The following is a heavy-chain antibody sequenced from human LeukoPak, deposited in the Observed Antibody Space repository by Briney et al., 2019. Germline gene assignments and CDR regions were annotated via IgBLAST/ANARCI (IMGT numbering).Heavy chain of an antibody. V-gene: IGHV1-8*01. D-gene: IGHD1-1*01. J-gene: IGHJ5*02. CDR1: GYTFTSYD. CDR3: ARGRPLTYCNDDDWFDH. CDR2: INPNSGNT. Sequence: GASVKVSCKASGYTFTSYDIHWVRQAPGQGLEWMGLINPNSGNTGYAQKFQGRVTMTRNTSISTAYMELSSLRSEDTAVYYCARGRPLTYCNDDDWFDHWGQGTLVTVSS.